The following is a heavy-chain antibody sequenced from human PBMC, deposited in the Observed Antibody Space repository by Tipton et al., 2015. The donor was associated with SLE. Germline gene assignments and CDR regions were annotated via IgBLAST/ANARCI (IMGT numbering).Heavy chain of an antibody. CDR1: GFTFSTYG. CDR3: ARGAPTSQYYFDY. D-gene: IGHD5-24*01. Sequence: SLRLSCATSGFTFSTYGMHWVRQTPGKGLEWVAVIWSDGSNKYYGDSVKGRFTVSRDNSRDTVYLQMNSLRVDDTAVYYCARGAPTSQYYFDYWGRGALVTVSS. V-gene: IGHV3-33*01. J-gene: IGHJ4*02. CDR2: IWSDGSNK.